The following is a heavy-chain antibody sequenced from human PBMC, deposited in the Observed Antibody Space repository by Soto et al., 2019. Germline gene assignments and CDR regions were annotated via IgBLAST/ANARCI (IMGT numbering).Heavy chain of an antibody. CDR2: IIPILTTP. J-gene: IGHJ6*02. CDR3: ATSVGIAPTGEDGMDV. CDR1: GGTFSIYG. V-gene: IGHV1-69*01. D-gene: IGHD2-8*02. Sequence: VKVSCKASGGTFSIYGFSWVRQAPGQGPEWIGGIIPILTTPNYAQKFHGRVTIVADESTTTVYMELSSLKSEDTAVYYCATSVGIAPTGEDGMDVWGQGTSVTVSS.